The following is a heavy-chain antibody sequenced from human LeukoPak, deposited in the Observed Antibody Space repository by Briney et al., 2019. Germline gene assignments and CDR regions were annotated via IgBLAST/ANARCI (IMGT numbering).Heavy chain of an antibody. V-gene: IGHV3-7*01. CDR1: GFTFSSYA. D-gene: IGHD3-10*01. CDR3: ASDGSYYGSGSYGY. Sequence: GRSLRLSSAASGFTFSSYAMHWVRQAPGKGLEWVANIKQDGSEKYYVDSVRGRFTIPRDNAKNSLYLQMNSLRAEDTAVYYCASDGSYYGSGSYGYWGQGTLVTVSS. CDR2: IKQDGSEK. J-gene: IGHJ4*02.